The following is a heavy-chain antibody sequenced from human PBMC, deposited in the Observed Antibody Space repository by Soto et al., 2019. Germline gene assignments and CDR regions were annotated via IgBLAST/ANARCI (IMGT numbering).Heavy chain of an antibody. CDR2: IYYSGST. CDR1: GGSISSGGYY. J-gene: IGHJ3*02. CDR3: ARAPGLEDYVFDI. D-gene: IGHD3-16*01. V-gene: IGHV4-31*03. Sequence: KPSETLSLTCTVSGGSISSGGYYWSWIRQHPGKGLEWIGYIYYSGSTYYNPSLKSRVTISVDTSKNQFSLKLSSVTAADTAVYYCARAPGLEDYVFDIWGQGTMVTVSS.